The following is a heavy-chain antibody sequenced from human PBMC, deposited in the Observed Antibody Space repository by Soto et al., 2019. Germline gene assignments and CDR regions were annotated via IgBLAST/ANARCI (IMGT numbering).Heavy chain of an antibody. CDR3: ARFVEMATIFQEKRPHGFYF. CDR1: GGTFSSYA. D-gene: IGHD5-12*01. J-gene: IGHJ3*01. CDR2: IIPIFGTA. Sequence: QVQLVQSGAEVKKPGSSVKVSCKASGGTFSSYAISWVRQAPGQGLEWMGGIIPIFGTANYAQKFQGRVTITADESTSTAYMELSSLISEDTAVYYCARFVEMATIFQEKRPHGFYFWGQGTMVTVSS. V-gene: IGHV1-69*01.